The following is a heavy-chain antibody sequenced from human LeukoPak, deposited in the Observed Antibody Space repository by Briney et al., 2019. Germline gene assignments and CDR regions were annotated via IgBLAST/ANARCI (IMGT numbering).Heavy chain of an antibody. D-gene: IGHD3-16*02. CDR2: IHHSGST. J-gene: IGHJ4*02. CDR1: GGSFSGYY. Sequence: SETLSLTCAVYGGSFSGYYWSWIRQPPGKGLEWIGEIHHSGSTNYNPSLKSRVTISVDTSKNQFSLKLSSVTAADTAVYYCARAEIKLYNQRRYYFDYWGQGTLVTVSS. V-gene: IGHV4-34*01. CDR3: ARAEIKLYNQRRYYFDY.